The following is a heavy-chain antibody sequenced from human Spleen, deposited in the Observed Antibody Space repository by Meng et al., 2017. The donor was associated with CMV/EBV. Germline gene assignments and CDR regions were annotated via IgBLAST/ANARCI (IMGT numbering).Heavy chain of an antibody. V-gene: IGHV4-39*06. D-gene: IGHD3-3*01. J-gene: IGHJ6*02. CDR2: LSYGGST. CDR1: GASISSSSYF. Sequence: SETLSLTCTVSGASISSSSYFWDWIRQSPGKGLEWIGSLSYGGSTYYNSSLKSRVTISVDMSKNQITLRLRSVTAADTAVYYCAKIFPSDYYKYDMDVWGQGTTVTVSS. CDR3: AKIFPSDYYKYDMDV.